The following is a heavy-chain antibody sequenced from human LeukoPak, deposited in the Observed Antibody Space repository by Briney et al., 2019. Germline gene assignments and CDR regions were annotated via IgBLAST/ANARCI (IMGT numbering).Heavy chain of an antibody. D-gene: IGHD6-13*01. CDR3: ARHGLIASGWSHWFDP. J-gene: IGHJ5*02. CDR1: AASISSSGYS. Sequence: SETLSLTCSVSAASISSSGYSWGWVRQPPGKGLEWIGTMHYSGYTYYSPSLKSRVTIYVDASKNQFSLKLSSMTAADTAVYYCARHGLIASGWSHWFDPWGQGTLVTVSS. CDR2: MHYSGYT. V-gene: IGHV4-39*01.